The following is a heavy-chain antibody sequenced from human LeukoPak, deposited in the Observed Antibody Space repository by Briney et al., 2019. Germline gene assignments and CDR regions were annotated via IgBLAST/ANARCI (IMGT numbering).Heavy chain of an antibody. D-gene: IGHD4-23*01. V-gene: IGHV1-3*01. J-gene: IGHJ4*02. CDR2: INAGNGNT. CDR1: GHTFTIYA. CDR3: ARDQLDDSSGNSGLDY. Sequence: ASVTVSFTASGHTFTIYAMHWVRQAPGQRLEWMGWINAGNGNTKYSQKFQGRVTITRDTSASTAYMELSSLRSEDTAVYYCARDQLDDSSGNSGLDYWGQGTLVTVSS.